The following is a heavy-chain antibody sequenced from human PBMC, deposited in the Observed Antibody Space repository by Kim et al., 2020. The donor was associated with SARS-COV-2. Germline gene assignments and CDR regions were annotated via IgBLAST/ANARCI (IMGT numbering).Heavy chain of an antibody. V-gene: IGHV4-34*01. Sequence: NSHPSLTGRVTISVDTSINQFSLKLSSVTAADTAVYYCARGVDVPRDFDYWGQGTLVTVSS. J-gene: IGHJ4*02. CDR3: ARGVDVPRDFDY. D-gene: IGHD2-15*01.